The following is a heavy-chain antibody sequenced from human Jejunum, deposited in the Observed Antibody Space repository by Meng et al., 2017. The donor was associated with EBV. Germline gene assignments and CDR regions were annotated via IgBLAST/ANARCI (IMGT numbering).Heavy chain of an antibody. J-gene: IGHJ4*02. Sequence: QVRLVQAGAGVKQPGASVKISCSASGYTFTTYGIHWLRQAPGERLELMGWINTGNGDTLYAQKFQGRVTITRDTSANTVYMDLSSLLSEDTAMYYCARDERLGPYYFEYWGQGTLVTVSS. CDR2: INTGNGDT. CDR3: ARDERLGPYYFEY. CDR1: GYTFTTYG. D-gene: IGHD1-1*01. V-gene: IGHV1-3*04.